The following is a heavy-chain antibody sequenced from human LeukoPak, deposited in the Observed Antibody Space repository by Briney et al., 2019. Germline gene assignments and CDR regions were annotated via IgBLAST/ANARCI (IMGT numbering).Heavy chain of an antibody. CDR3: AGVSHFLSPRSYYYFDY. D-gene: IGHD1-26*01. Sequence: GGSLRLSCAASGFTFSDYYMSWIRQAPGKGLEWVSYISSSGSTIYYADSVKGRFTISRDNAKNSLYLQMNGLRAEDTAVYYCAGVSHFLSPRSYYYFDYWGQGTLVTVSS. CDR2: ISSSGSTI. V-gene: IGHV3-11*01. CDR1: GFTFSDYY. J-gene: IGHJ4*02.